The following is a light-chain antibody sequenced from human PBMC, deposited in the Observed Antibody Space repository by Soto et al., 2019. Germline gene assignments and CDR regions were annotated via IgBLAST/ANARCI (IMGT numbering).Light chain of an antibody. V-gene: IGKV1-5*03. CDR2: KAS. CDR3: QHYNNYPWT. Sequence: DIQMTQSPSILSASVGDRVTITCRASQSISSWLAWYQQKPGKAPNLLIYKASHLENGVPSRFSGSGSGTEFTLTISSLQPGDFETYYCQHYNNYPWTFGQGTKVDIX. J-gene: IGKJ1*01. CDR1: QSISSW.